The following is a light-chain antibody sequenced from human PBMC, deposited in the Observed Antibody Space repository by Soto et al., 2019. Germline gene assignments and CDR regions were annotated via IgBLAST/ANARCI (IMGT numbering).Light chain of an antibody. CDR2: DAS. CDR3: QQSYRSPPT. V-gene: IGKV1-39*01. Sequence: DIQMTQSPSSLSASVGDRVTITCRASQSITSKLNWYQQRPGKVPNLLIYDASSLQSGVPSRFSGSGSATDFTLTIDSLQPEDFATYYCQQSYRSPPTFGQGTKVEIK. CDR1: QSITSK. J-gene: IGKJ1*01.